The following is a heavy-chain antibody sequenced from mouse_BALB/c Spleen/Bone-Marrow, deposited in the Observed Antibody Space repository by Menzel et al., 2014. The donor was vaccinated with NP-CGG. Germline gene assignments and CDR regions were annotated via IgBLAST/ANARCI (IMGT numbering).Heavy chain of an antibody. V-gene: IGHV1-9*01. J-gene: IGHJ4*01. Sequence: VQLQQSGAELMKPGASVKISCKATGYTFSCYWIEWVKQRPGHGLEWIGEILPGSGSTDYNEKFKGKATFTADTSSNTAYIQLSSLTSEDSAVYYCASRYDAMDYWGQGTSVTVSS. CDR2: ILPGSGST. CDR3: ASRYDAMDY. CDR1: GYTFSCYW.